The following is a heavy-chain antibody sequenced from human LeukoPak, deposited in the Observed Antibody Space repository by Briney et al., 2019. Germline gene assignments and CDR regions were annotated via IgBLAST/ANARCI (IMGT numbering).Heavy chain of an antibody. Sequence: ASVKVSCKASGYTFTGYYMHWVRQAPGQGLEWMGGIIPIFGTANYAQKFQGRVTITADESTSTAYMELSSLRSEDTAVYYCAREGYSSSSSWFDPWGQGTLVTVSS. D-gene: IGHD6-13*01. J-gene: IGHJ5*02. CDR3: AREGYSSSSSWFDP. CDR1: GYTFTGYY. V-gene: IGHV1-69*13. CDR2: IIPIFGTA.